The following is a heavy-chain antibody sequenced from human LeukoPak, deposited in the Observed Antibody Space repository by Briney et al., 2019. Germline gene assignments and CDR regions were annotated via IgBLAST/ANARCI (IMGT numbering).Heavy chain of an antibody. Sequence: SVKVSCKASGGTFSSYAISWVRQAPGQGLEWMGRIIPILGIANYAQKFQGRVTVTADKSTSTAYMELSSLRSEDTAVYYCASGEAAAGISYWGQGTLVTVSS. J-gene: IGHJ4*02. CDR3: ASGEAAAGISY. V-gene: IGHV1-69*04. D-gene: IGHD6-13*01. CDR2: IIPILGIA. CDR1: GGTFSSYA.